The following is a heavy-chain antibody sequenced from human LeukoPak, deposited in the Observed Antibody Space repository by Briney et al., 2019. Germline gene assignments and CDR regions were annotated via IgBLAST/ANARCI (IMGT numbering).Heavy chain of an antibody. D-gene: IGHD2-2*01. V-gene: IGHV3-21*01. CDR3: ARDRAFSTSWDFDH. Sequence: KPGGSLRLSCAASGFTFSSYSMNWVRQAPGKGLEWVSSISSSSSYIYYADSVKGRFTISRDNAKNSLYLQMNSLRAEDTAVYYCARDRAFSTSWDFDHWGQGTLVTVSS. CDR2: ISSSSSYI. CDR1: GFTFSSYS. J-gene: IGHJ4*02.